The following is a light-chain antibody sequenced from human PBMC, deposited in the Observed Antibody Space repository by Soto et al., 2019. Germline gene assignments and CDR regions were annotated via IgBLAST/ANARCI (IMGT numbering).Light chain of an antibody. V-gene: IGLV1-44*01. CDR2: SND. J-gene: IGLJ2*01. Sequence: QSVLTQAPSASGTPGQRVTISCSGSSSNIGSNTVSWYQQVPGTAPKLLIYSNDQRPSGVPDRFSGSKSGTSASLAIGGLQSEDEADYCCAAWDGSLNGWVFGGGTKLTVL. CDR1: SSNIGSNT. CDR3: AAWDGSLNGWV.